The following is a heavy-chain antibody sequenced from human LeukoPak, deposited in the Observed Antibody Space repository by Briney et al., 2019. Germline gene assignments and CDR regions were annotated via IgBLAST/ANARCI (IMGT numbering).Heavy chain of an antibody. V-gene: IGHV3-20*04. J-gene: IGHJ3*01. CDR3: ARIKTVTFYQDAFDF. CDR2: IIWNGGST. D-gene: IGHD4-17*01. CDR1: GFTFDDFA. Sequence: GGSLRLSCAASGFTFDDFAMGWVRQVPGKGLEWISGIIWNGGSTGYADSVKGRFTTSRDNAKNSLYLQMNSLRAEDTALYYCARIKTVTFYQDAFDFWGQGTMVTVSS.